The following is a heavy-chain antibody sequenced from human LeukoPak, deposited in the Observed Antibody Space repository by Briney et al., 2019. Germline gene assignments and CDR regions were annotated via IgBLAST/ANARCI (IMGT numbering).Heavy chain of an antibody. J-gene: IGHJ4*02. CDR2: MRYDGSDK. Sequence: PGGSLRLSCAASGFIFTDYGMHWVRQAPGKGLEWLTFMRYDGSDKYYADSVKGRFTISRDNAKNSLYLQMNSLRAEDAAVYYCARDGGHSTDFDYWGQGTLVTVSS. CDR1: GFIFTDYG. D-gene: IGHD2/OR15-2a*01. CDR3: ARDGGHSTDFDY. V-gene: IGHV3-30*02.